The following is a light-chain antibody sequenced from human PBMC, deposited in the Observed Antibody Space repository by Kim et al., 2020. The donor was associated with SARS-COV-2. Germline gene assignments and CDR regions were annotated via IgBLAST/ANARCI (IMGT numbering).Light chain of an antibody. J-gene: IGKJ4*01. CDR1: QSISRY. CDR2: AES. V-gene: IGKV1-39*01. CDR3: QEAYSSAPT. Sequence: GAVGDRVTITCRAGQSISRYVNWYQHKSGQAPKGLIYAESTLLRGVPSRFRGSGSGTDFTLTISNVQPEDVATYYCQEAYSSAPTLGGGTKVDIK.